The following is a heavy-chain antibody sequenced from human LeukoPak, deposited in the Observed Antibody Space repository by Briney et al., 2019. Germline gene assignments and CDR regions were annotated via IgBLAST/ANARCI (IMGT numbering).Heavy chain of an antibody. CDR2: INPNSGGI. CDR1: GYTFTGYY. CDR3: ARDGPPYYYDSRTLGY. V-gene: IGHV1-2*02. J-gene: IGHJ4*02. D-gene: IGHD3-22*01. Sequence: ASVKVSCKASGYTFTGYYMHWVRQAPGQGLEWMGWINPNSGGINYAQKFQGRVTMTRDTSISTAYMELSRLRSDDTAVYYCARDGPPYYYDSRTLGYWGQGTLVTVSS.